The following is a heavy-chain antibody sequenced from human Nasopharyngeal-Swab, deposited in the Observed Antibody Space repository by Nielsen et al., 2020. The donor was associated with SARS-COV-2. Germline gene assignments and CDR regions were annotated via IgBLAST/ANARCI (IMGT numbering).Heavy chain of an antibody. CDR1: GCSISSSRYY. V-gene: IGHV4-39*07. Sequence: SQTLSPTCTVSGCSISSSRYYWGWIRQPPEKGLEWIGSIYYSESTYYTPSLKSRVTISVDTSKNQFSLKLNSVTAADTAVYYWATGYSYGECFQHWGQGTLVTVSS. J-gene: IGHJ1*01. CDR3: ATGYSYGECFQH. D-gene: IGHD5-18*01. CDR2: IYYSEST.